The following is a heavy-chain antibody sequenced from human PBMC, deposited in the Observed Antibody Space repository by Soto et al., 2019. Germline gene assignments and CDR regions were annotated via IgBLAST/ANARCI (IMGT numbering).Heavy chain of an antibody. Sequence: ASVKVSCKASGYTFTSHAMHWVRQAPGQRLEWMGWINAGNGNTKYSQKFQGRVTITRDTSASTAYMELSSLRSEDTAVYYCARDREYSSSSASPYYYYYGMDVWGQGTTVTVSS. V-gene: IGHV1-3*01. J-gene: IGHJ6*02. CDR2: INAGNGNT. D-gene: IGHD6-6*01. CDR1: GYTFTSHA. CDR3: ARDREYSSSSASPYYYYYGMDV.